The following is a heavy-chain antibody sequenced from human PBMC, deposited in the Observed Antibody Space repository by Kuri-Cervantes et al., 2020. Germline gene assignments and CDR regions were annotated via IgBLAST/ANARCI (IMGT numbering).Heavy chain of an antibody. CDR1: GGTFSSYA. J-gene: IGHJ4*02. D-gene: IGHD3-22*01. V-gene: IGHV1-69*05. CDR3: ARGYYYDFGGDY. CDR2: IIPIFGTA. Sequence: SVKVSCKASGGTFSSYAISWVRQAPGQGLEWMGGIIPIFGTANYAQKFQGRVTMTRDTSTGTVYMELSSLRSEDTAVYYCARGYYYDFGGDYWGQGTLVAVSS.